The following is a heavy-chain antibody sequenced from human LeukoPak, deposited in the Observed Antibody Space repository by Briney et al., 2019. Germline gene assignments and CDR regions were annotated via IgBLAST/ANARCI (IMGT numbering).Heavy chain of an antibody. V-gene: IGHV4-39*07. J-gene: IGHJ6*03. CDR2: IYHSGST. Sequence: SETLSLTCTVSGGSISSSSYYWGWIRQPPGKGLEWIGSIYHSGSTYYNPSLKSRVTISVDTSKNQFSLKLSSVTAADTAVYYCARSLHYYYYYMDVWGKGTTVTVSS. CDR3: ARSLHYYYYYMDV. CDR1: GGSISSSSYY.